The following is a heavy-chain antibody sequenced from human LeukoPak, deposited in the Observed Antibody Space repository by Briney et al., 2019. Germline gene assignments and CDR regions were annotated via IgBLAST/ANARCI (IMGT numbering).Heavy chain of an antibody. D-gene: IGHD3-16*02. CDR3: ARRRGSYRYRNFDY. CDR2: IYHSGST. CDR1: GGSISSGGYY. J-gene: IGHJ4*02. V-gene: IGHV4-30-2*01. Sequence: SQTLSLTCTVSGGSISSGGYYWSWVRQPPGKGLEWIGEIYHSGSTNYNPSLKSRVTISVDKSKNQFSLKLSSVTAADTAVYYCARRRGSYRYRNFDYWGQGTLVTVSS.